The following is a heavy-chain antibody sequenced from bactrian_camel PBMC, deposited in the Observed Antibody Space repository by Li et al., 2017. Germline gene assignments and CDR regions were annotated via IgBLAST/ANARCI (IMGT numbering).Heavy chain of an antibody. CDR2: IDRGSGST. CDR1: GYSASFRY. Sequence: VQLVESGGGSVQAGGSLRLSCVVSGYSASFRYMGWFRQAPGKEREGVTSIDRGSGSTYYDDSVKGRFTITQDNTDNTVYLQMDSLKPEDSAMYYCATDQAPGYGGRCLTLSRDEFYYWGRGTQVTVS. V-gene: IGHV3S40*01. CDR3: ATDQAPGYGGRCLTLSRDEFYY. D-gene: IGHD6*01. J-gene: IGHJ4*01.